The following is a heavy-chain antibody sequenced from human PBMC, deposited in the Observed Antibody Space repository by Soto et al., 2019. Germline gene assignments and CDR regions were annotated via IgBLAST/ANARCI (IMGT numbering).Heavy chain of an antibody. CDR1: GYTFTNYG. Sequence: GASVKVSCKASGYTFTNYGISWVRQAPGQGLEWMGWISAYNGNTNFAQKLQGRVTMTTDTSTSTAYMELRSLRSDDTAVYYCARVLSWASYYDFWSGYYNYYYYGMDVWGQGTTVTVSS. CDR2: ISAYNGNT. V-gene: IGHV1-18*01. D-gene: IGHD3-3*01. CDR3: ARVLSWASYYDFWSGYYNYYYYGMDV. J-gene: IGHJ6*02.